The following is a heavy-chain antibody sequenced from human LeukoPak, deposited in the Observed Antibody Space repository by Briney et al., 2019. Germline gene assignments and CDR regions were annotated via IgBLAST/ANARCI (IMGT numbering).Heavy chain of an antibody. CDR3: VKEPRGYSFSFDI. CDR1: GFTFSTCA. D-gene: IGHD5-18*01. Sequence: GGSLRLSCAASGFTFSTCAITWVRQAPGKGLEWASAISGSGSKTFYADSVKGRFTISRDNPKNTLYPQMNSLRPEDTAVYYCVKEPRGYSFSFDIWGQGTMVTVSS. V-gene: IGHV3-23*01. J-gene: IGHJ3*02. CDR2: ISGSGSKT.